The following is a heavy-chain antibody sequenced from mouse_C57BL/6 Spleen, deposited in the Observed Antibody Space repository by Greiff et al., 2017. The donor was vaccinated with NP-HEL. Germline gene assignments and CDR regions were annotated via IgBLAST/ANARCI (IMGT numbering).Heavy chain of an antibody. Sequence: EVQRVESGGGLVKPGGSLKLSCAASGFTFSSYAMSWVRQTPEKRLEWVATISDGGSYTYYPDNVKGRFTISRDTAKNNLYLQMSHLKSEDTAMYYCARDPSSSSLDYWGQGTTLTVSS. J-gene: IGHJ2*01. V-gene: IGHV5-4*01. D-gene: IGHD1-1*01. CDR2: ISDGGSYT. CDR1: GFTFSSYA. CDR3: ARDPSSSSLDY.